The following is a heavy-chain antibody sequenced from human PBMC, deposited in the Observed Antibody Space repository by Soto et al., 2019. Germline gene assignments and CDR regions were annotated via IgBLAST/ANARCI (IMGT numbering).Heavy chain of an antibody. J-gene: IGHJ4*02. CDR3: ARHYGYEVFAF. CDR1: GQNIKSNYW. D-gene: IGHD3-16*01. CDR2: IYNSGSA. V-gene: IGHV4-28*01. Sequence: SETLSLTCLVSGQNIKSNYWWAWVRQSPGKDLEWIGEIYNSGSAVYNPSFKSRVTLSVDTSKNQFSLKLSSVTAADTAIYYCARHYGYEVFAFWGQGTLVTVSS.